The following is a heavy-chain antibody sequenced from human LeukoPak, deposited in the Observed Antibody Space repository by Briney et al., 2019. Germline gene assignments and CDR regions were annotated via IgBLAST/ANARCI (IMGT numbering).Heavy chain of an antibody. D-gene: IGHD6-19*01. CDR1: GYTFTGYY. Sequence: ASVKVSCKASGYTFTGYYMHWVRQAPGQGLEWMGWINPNSGGTNYAQKFQGRVTMTRDTSISTAYMELSRLRSDDTAVYYCARVGYSSGWTHRIYYYYIDVWGKGTTVTVSS. CDR2: INPNSGGT. J-gene: IGHJ6*03. CDR3: ARVGYSSGWTHRIYYYYIDV. V-gene: IGHV1-2*02.